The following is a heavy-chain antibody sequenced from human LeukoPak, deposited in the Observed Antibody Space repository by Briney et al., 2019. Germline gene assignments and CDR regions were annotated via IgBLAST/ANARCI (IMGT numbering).Heavy chain of an antibody. J-gene: IGHJ4*02. CDR3: ARDRIVVVVAAIFSY. V-gene: IGHV3-64*04. D-gene: IGHD2-15*01. CDR2: ISSNGGGT. CDR1: GFTFSSYA. Sequence: PGGSLRLSCSASGFTFSSYAMHWVRQAPGKGLEYVSAISSNGGGTYYADSVKGRFTISRDNSKNTLYLQMNSLRAEDTAVYYCARDRIVVVVAAIFSYWGQGTLVTVSS.